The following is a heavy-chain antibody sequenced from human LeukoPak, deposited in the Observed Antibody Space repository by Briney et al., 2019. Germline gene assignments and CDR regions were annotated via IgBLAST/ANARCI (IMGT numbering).Heavy chain of an antibody. CDR3: VRSDLGSGKGKYDS. CDR1: XXSISSXXY. D-gene: IGHD3-10*01. V-gene: IGHV4-59*01. Sequence: SETLSLTCTVSXXSISSXXYWSWIRXXXXXXXXXXGYIYYSGSTNYSPSLKSRVSISVDTSKNQLSLKLYSLTAADTAVYYCVRSDLGSGKGKYDSWGQGILVTVSS. CDR2: IYYSGST. J-gene: IGHJ4*02.